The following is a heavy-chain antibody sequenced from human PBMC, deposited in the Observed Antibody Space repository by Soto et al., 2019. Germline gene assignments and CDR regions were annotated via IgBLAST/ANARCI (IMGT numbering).Heavy chain of an antibody. J-gene: IGHJ6*02. V-gene: IGHV3-23*01. CDR2: ISGSGGST. D-gene: IGHD4-4*01. Sequence: GGSLRLSCAASGFTFSSYAMSWVRQAPGKGLEWVSAISGSGGSTYYADSVKGRFTISRDNSKNTLYLQMNSLRAEDTAVYYCAKQLQYAYYYYGMDVWGQGTTVPVSS. CDR1: GFTFSSYA. CDR3: AKQLQYAYYYYGMDV.